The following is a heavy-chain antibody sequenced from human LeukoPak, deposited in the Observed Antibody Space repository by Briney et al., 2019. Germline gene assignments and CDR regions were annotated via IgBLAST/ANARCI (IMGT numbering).Heavy chain of an antibody. D-gene: IGHD2-21*02. CDR1: GFTFSNYA. V-gene: IGHV3-23*01. CDR2: ISGSGGNT. CDR3: AKDGGVVVTATNDY. J-gene: IGHJ4*02. Sequence: GSLRLSCAASGFTFSNYAMTWVRQAPGKGLEWVSAISGSGGNTYYADSVKGRFTISRDNSKNTLYLQMNTLRAEDTAVYYCAKDGGVVVTATNDYWGQGTLVTVSS.